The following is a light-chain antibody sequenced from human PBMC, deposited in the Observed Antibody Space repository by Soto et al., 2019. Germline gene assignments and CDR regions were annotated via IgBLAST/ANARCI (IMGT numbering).Light chain of an antibody. V-gene: IGLV2-14*01. CDR1: SIDVGYYDY. J-gene: IGLJ2*01. CDR3: QSYDSSLSGVV. Sequence: QSALTQPASVSGSPGQSITISCTGTSIDVGYYDYVSWYQQHPGKAPKVLIYEVTNRPSGVSDRFSGSRSGTSASLAITGLQADDETNYYCQSYDSSLSGVVFGGGTKLTVL. CDR2: EVT.